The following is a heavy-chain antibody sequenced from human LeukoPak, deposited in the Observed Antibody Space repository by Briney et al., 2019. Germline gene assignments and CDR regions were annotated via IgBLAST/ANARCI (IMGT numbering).Heavy chain of an antibody. CDR1: GYTFTSYG. V-gene: IGHV1-18*01. CDR2: ISAYNGNT. D-gene: IGHD2-15*01. J-gene: IGHJ6*02. CDR3: AAGYCSGGSCYPYYYYGMDV. Sequence: GASVKVSCKASGYTFTSYGISWVRQAPGQGLEWMGWISAYNGNTNYAQKLQGRVTMTTDTSTSTAYMELRSLRSDDTAVYYCAAGYCSGGSCYPYYYYGMDVWGQGTTVTVSS.